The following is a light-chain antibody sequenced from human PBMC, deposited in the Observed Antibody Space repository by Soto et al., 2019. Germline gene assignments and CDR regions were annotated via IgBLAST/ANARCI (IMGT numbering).Light chain of an antibody. CDR2: AAS. CDR1: QGISGW. V-gene: IGKV1D-12*01. J-gene: IGKJ5*01. CDR3: LQANSFPSIT. Sequence: DIQMTQSPSSVSASVGDRVTITCRASQGISGWLAWYQQKPGKAPKLLIYAASSLQSGVPSRFSGSGSGTDFSLTISSLQPEDFATYYCLQANSFPSITFGQGTRLDMK.